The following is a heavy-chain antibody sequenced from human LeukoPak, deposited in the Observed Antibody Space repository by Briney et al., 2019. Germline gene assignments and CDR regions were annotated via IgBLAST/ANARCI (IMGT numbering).Heavy chain of an antibody. Sequence: SQTLSLTCAVSGGSISSGGYSWSWIRQPPGKGLEWIGYIYHSGSTYYNPSLKSRVTLSVDRSKNQFSLKLSSVTAADTAVYYCASTSYGDYFDYWGQGTLVTVSS. CDR2: IYHSGST. CDR1: GGSISSGGYS. CDR3: ASTSYGDYFDY. J-gene: IGHJ4*02. V-gene: IGHV4-30-2*01. D-gene: IGHD4-17*01.